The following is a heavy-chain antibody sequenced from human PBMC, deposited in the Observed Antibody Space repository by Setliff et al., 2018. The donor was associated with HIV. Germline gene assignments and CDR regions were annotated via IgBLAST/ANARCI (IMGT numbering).Heavy chain of an antibody. J-gene: IGHJ4*02. CDR1: GYTFHYYD. CDR3: ASPMFYDGKVV. Sequence: GASVKVSCKASGYTFHYYDIHWVRQAPGQGLEWMGRITAGNGDTKYSQKFQDSVTLTSDMSANTVYMDLTTLRSEDTAVYYCASPMFYDGKVVWGQGTPVTVS. V-gene: IGHV1-3*01. CDR2: ITAGNGDT. D-gene: IGHD3-22*01.